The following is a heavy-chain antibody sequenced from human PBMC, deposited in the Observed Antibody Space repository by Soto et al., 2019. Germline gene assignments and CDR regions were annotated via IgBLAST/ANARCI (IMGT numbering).Heavy chain of an antibody. CDR3: ARRAMEYSGYPEPPFPAWSYYYYMDV. CDR1: GGSISSSSYY. V-gene: IGHV4-39*01. Sequence: SETLSLTCTVSGGSISSSSYYWGWIRQPPGKGLEWIGSIYYSGSTYYNPSLKSRVTISVDTSKNQFSLKLSSVTAADTAVYYCARRAMEYSGYPEPPFPAWSYYYYMDVWGKGTTVTVS. J-gene: IGHJ6*03. CDR2: IYYSGST. D-gene: IGHD5-12*01.